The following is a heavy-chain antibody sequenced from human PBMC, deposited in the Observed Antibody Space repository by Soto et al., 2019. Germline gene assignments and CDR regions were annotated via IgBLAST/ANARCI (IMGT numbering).Heavy chain of an antibody. J-gene: IGHJ4*02. D-gene: IGHD1-1*01. CDR3: ATSMYNWNDGFFDY. Sequence: QVQLVESGGGVVQPGRSLRLSCAASGFTFSSYGMHWVRQAPGKGLEWVAIISYDGINKYYANSVKGRFTISRDNSKNTLYLPMNSLRAEDTAVYYCATSMYNWNDGFFDYWGQGTLVTVSS. CDR2: ISYDGINK. CDR1: GFTFSSYG. V-gene: IGHV3-30*03.